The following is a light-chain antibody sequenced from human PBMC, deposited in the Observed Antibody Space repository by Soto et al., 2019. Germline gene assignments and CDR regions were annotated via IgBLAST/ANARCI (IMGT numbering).Light chain of an antibody. J-gene: IGLJ1*01. CDR3: STYTTFSTSV. CDR2: DVS. Sequence: QSALTQPASVSGSPGQSITISCTGTSSDVGGYNYVSWYQQHPGKAPNLMIYDVSNRPSGVSNRFSGSKSGNTASLTISGLQAEDEADYYCSTYTTFSTSVFGTGTKVTIL. V-gene: IGLV2-14*03. CDR1: SSDVGGYNY.